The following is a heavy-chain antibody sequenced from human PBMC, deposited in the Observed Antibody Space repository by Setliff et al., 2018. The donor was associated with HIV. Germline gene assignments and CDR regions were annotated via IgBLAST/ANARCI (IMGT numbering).Heavy chain of an antibody. J-gene: IGHJ6*02. CDR3: AKPLTQWGVSPYHYAVDV. D-gene: IGHD1-26*01. CDR1: GFTFSRNG. Sequence: GGSLRLSCAASGFTFSRNGMHWVRQAPGKGLEWVAFISYDGSKKYDADFVKGRFTISRDNAKNSLYLQMNSLRAEDTAVYYCAKPLTQWGVSPYHYAVDVWGQGTTVTVSS. V-gene: IGHV3-30*18. CDR2: ISYDGSKK.